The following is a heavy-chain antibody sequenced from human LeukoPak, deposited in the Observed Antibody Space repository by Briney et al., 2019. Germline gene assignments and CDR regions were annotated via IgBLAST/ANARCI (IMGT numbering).Heavy chain of an antibody. CDR3: TTATSNIAAAGTVDP. CDR1: GFTFSNAW. D-gene: IGHD6-13*01. J-gene: IGHJ5*02. CDR2: IKSKTDGGTT. Sequence: PGGSLRLSCAASGFTFSNAWMSWVRQAPGKGLEWVGRIKSKTDGGTTDYAAPVKGRFTISRDDSKNTLYLQMNSLKTEDTAVYYCTTATSNIAAAGTVDPWGQGTLVTVSS. V-gene: IGHV3-15*01.